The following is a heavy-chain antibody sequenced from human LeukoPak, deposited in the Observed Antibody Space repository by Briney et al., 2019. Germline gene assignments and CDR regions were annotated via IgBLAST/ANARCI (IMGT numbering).Heavy chain of an antibody. CDR3: ARVADIVVVPAAPFDY. CDR1: GFTFSSYS. D-gene: IGHD2-2*01. J-gene: IGHJ4*02. Sequence: GGSLRLSCAASGFTFSSYSMNWVRQAPGKGLEWVSSISSSSSYIYYADSVKGRFTISRDNAKNSLYLQMNSLRAEDTAVYYCARVADIVVVPAAPFDYWGQGTLVTVSS. CDR2: ISSSSSYI. V-gene: IGHV3-21*01.